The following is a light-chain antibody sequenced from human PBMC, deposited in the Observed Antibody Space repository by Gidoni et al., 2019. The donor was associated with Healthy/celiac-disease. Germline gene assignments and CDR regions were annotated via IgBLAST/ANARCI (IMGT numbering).Light chain of an antibody. J-gene: IGLJ2*01. CDR2: GKN. CDR3: NPRDSSGNHVV. CDR1: SLRSYY. V-gene: IGLV3-19*01. Sequence: SSELTQDPAVSVALGQTVRITCQGDSLRSYYASWYQQKPGQAPVLVIYGKNNRPSGIPDRFSGSSSGNTASLTITEAQAEDEADYYCNPRDSSGNHVVFGGGTKLTVL.